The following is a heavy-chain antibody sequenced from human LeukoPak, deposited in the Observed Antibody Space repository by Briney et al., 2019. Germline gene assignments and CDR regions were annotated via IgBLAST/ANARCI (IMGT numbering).Heavy chain of an antibody. CDR3: ARGYDSRGYVYYYYYMDV. J-gene: IGHJ6*03. Sequence: SETLSLTRAVYGGSFSGYYWSWIRQPPGKGLEWIGEINHSGSTNYNPSLKSRVTISVDTSKNQFSLKLSSVTAADTAVYYCARGYDSRGYVYYYYYMDVWGKGTTVTVSS. CDR1: GGSFSGYY. V-gene: IGHV4-34*01. D-gene: IGHD3-22*01. CDR2: INHSGST.